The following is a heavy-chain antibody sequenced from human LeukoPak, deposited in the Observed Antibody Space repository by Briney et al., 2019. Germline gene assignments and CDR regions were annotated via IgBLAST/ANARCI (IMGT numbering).Heavy chain of an antibody. D-gene: IGHD6-13*01. CDR1: GFTVSSSF. CDR2: IYSGGST. V-gene: IGHV3-66*01. J-gene: IGHJ4*02. CDR3: ARAYSTSWYSFDY. Sequence: GGSLRLSCAASGFTVSSSFLNWVRQAPGKGLEWVSVIYSGGSTYYADSVKGRFAISRDNSKNTLYLQMNSLRAEDTAVYYCARAYSTSWYSFDYWGQGTLVTVSS.